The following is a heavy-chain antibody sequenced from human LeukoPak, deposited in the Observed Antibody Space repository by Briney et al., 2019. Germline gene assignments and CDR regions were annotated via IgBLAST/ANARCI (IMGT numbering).Heavy chain of an antibody. V-gene: IGHV3-49*03. CDR2: LRSTVHGGPA. J-gene: IGHJ4*02. CDR1: GFNFVNYG. CDR3: TRAGGYDFWIDY. D-gene: IGHD3-3*01. Sequence: GGSLRLSCSTLGFNFVNYGVSWFRQAPGQGLEWVGFLRSTVHGGPAEYAASVEGRFTISRDDSKSTAYLQMNSLKIEDTAVYYCTRAGGYDFWIDYWGQGTLVTVSS.